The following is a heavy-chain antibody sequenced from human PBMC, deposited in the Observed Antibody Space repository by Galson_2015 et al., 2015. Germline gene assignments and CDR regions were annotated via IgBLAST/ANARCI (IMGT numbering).Heavy chain of an antibody. Sequence: SLRLSCAASGFTFSSYAMSWVRQAPGKGLEWVSAISGSGTSTYYADSGKGRFTISRDSSKNTLYLQMNSLRAEDTALYYCAKVAAVAVKSPFAYWGQGALVTVSS. CDR3: AKVAAVAVKSPFAY. D-gene: IGHD6-19*01. CDR2: ISGSGTST. J-gene: IGHJ4*02. CDR1: GFTFSSYA. V-gene: IGHV3-23*01.